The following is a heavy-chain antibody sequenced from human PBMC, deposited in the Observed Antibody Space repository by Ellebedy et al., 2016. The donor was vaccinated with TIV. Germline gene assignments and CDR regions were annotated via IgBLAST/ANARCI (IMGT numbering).Heavy chain of an antibody. CDR2: IYHSGST. J-gene: IGHJ4*02. CDR3: ARGHTSGKYKDYGED. Sequence: SETLSLTXAVSGGTISSSNWPSFVRQPPGKGLEWIGEIYHSGSTNYNPSLKSRVTISVDKSKNQFSLKLSSVTAADTAVYYCARGHTSGKYKDYGEDWGQGTLVTVSS. CDR1: GGTISSSNW. V-gene: IGHV4-4*02. D-gene: IGHD4-17*01.